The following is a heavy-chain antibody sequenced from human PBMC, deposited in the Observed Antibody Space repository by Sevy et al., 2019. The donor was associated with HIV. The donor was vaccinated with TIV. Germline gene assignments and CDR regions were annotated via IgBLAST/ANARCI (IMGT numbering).Heavy chain of an antibody. J-gene: IGHJ6*02. D-gene: IGHD2-8*01. CDR2: IKSKVDGGTT. Sequence: GGSLRLSCAVSGLTFTYAWMSWVRQAPGKGLEWVGRIKSKVDGGTTDYGAPVEGRFTISRDDSKNTLYLQMNSLKTEDTAVYYCATDPIIVLMVTDGMDVWGQGTTVTVSS. CDR3: ATDPIIVLMVTDGMDV. CDR1: GLTFTYAW. V-gene: IGHV3-15*01.